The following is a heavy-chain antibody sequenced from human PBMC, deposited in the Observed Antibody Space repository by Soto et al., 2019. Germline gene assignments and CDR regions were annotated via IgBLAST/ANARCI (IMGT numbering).Heavy chain of an antibody. D-gene: IGHD7-27*01. CDR1: GYTFTNYD. J-gene: IGHJ4*02. CDR3: TRAPRNWGFDF. V-gene: IGHV1-8*01. Sequence: GASVKVSCKASGYTFTNYDSNWVRQTAGQGLEWLGWMNPHSGDTGYAQTFQGRVTMTRNTAISTAYMELSSLTLEDTAIYSCTRAPRNWGFDFWGQGTPVTVSS. CDR2: MNPHSGDT.